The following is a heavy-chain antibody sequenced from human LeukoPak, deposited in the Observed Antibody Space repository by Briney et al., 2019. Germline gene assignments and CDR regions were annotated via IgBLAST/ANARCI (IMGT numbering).Heavy chain of an antibody. CDR3: AKDWAAAGTRGVIDY. D-gene: IGHD6-13*01. J-gene: IGHJ4*02. V-gene: IGHV3-30*18. CDR1: GFTFSSYG. Sequence: GGSLRLSCAASGFTFSSYGMHWVRQAPGKGLEWVAVISYDGSNKYYADSVKGRFTISRDNSKNTLYLQMNSLRAEDTAVYYCAKDWAAAGTRGVIDYWGQGTLVTVSS. CDR2: ISYDGSNK.